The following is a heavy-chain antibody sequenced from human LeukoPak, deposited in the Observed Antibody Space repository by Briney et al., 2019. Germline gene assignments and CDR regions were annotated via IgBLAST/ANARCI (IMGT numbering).Heavy chain of an antibody. V-gene: IGHV1-69*05. Sequence: GGSLRLSCAASGFTFSSYAISWVRQAPGQGLEWMGGIIPIFGTANYAQKFQGRVTITTDESTSTAYMELSSLRSEDTAVYYCARDRGYSYGRFDYWGQGTLVTVSS. CDR1: GFTFSSYA. D-gene: IGHD5-18*01. CDR2: IIPIFGTA. J-gene: IGHJ4*02. CDR3: ARDRGYSYGRFDY.